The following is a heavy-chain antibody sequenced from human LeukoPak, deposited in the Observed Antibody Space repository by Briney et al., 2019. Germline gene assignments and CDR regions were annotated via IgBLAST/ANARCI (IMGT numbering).Heavy chain of an antibody. CDR2: ISPSGGRT. D-gene: IGHD1-26*01. Sequence: GASVKVSCKASGYTFTSYHVHWVRQAPGQGLEWMGIISPSGGRTSYAQKFQGRVTMTRDMSTSTVYMELSSLRSEDTAVYYCARGDGEGATIYAFDFWGQGTMVTVSS. J-gene: IGHJ3*01. CDR3: ARGDGEGATIYAFDF. V-gene: IGHV1-46*01. CDR1: GYTFTSYH.